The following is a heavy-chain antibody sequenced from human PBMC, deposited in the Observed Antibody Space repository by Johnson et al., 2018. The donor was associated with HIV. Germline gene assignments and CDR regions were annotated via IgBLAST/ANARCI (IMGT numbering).Heavy chain of an antibody. D-gene: IGHD3-22*01. V-gene: IGHV3-23*04. J-gene: IGHJ3*02. CDR3: AKDRYYYDSSGYYYVHDALDI. CDR1: GFTFSSYA. Sequence: VQLVESGGGLVQPGGSLRLSCASSGFTFSSYAMSWVRQAPGKGLEWVSAISGSGGSTHYADSVKGRFTISRDNSKNTLYLQMNSLRAEDTAIYYCAKDRYYYDSSGYYYVHDALDIWGQGTMVTVAS. CDR2: ISGSGGST.